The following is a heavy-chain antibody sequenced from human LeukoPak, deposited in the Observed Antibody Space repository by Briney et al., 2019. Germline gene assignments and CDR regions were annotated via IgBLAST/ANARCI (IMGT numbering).Heavy chain of an antibody. V-gene: IGHV3-9*01. D-gene: IGHD1-26*01. CDR1: GFTFDNYA. Sequence: GGSLRLSCAASGFTFDNYAMHWVRQAPGKGLEWVSGISWNSGSIDYVDSVKGRFTISRDNAKNSLYLQMNSLRAEDTALYYCAKDSGNFYFDYWGQGILVTVSS. J-gene: IGHJ4*02. CDR2: ISWNSGSI. CDR3: AKDSGNFYFDY.